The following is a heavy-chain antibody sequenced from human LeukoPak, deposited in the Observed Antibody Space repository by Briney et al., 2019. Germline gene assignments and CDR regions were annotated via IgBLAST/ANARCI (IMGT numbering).Heavy chain of an antibody. D-gene: IGHD6-19*01. V-gene: IGHV4-4*07. Sequence: SETLSHTCTVSGGSLSSYYWSWIRQPAGKGLEWIGRIYTSGSTNYNPSPKSRVTMSLDTSKNRFSLKLSSVTAADTAVYYCARDRGSGWYGGAFDYWGHGTLVTVSS. CDR3: ARDRGSGWYGGAFDY. CDR2: IYTSGST. J-gene: IGHJ4*01. CDR1: GGSLSSYY.